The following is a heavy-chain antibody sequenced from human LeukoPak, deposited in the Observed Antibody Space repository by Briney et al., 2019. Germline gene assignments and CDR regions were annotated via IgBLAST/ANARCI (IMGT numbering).Heavy chain of an antibody. D-gene: IGHD1-14*01. V-gene: IGHV3-30*02. CDR3: ANFMYKPKSDAFDI. J-gene: IGHJ3*02. CDR1: GFTFSSYG. Sequence: GGSLRLSCAASGFTFSSYGMHWVRQAPGKGLEWVAFIRYDGSNKYYADSVKGRFTISRDNSKNTLYLQMNSLRAEDTAVYYCANFMYKPKSDAFDIWGQGTMITVSS. CDR2: IRYDGSNK.